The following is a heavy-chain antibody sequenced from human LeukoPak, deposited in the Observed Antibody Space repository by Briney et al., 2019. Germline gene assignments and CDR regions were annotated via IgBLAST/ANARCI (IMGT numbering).Heavy chain of an antibody. CDR1: GFTVSGNY. V-gene: IGHV3-53*01. CDR2: IYSGGNT. D-gene: IGHD3-10*01. CDR3: ARVADYYVSGHFDY. Sequence: GGPLRLSCAASGFTVSGNYMIWVRQTPGKRLEWVSLIYSGGNTYYTESVKGRFTISRDNSENTLYLQMNSLRTEDTAVYYCARVADYYVSGHFDYGGQGTLVTVS. J-gene: IGHJ4*02.